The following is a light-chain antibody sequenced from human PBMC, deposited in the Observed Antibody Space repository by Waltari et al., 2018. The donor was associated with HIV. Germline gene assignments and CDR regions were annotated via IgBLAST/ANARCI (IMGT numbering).Light chain of an antibody. CDR1: HDVATY. Sequence: DILMTQSPASLSASLGDRTTMTCRSSHDVATYVSWYQQRPGKPPSLLIYSASTLHIGVPSRFTGAGSGRLVTLTINRLQPEDFASYVCQQASALPLTFGGGTNV. CDR2: SAS. J-gene: IGKJ4*01. V-gene: IGKV1-39*01. CDR3: QQASALPLT.